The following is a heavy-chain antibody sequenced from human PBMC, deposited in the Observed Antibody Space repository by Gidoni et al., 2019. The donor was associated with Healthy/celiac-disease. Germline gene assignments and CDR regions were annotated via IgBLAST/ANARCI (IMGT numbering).Heavy chain of an antibody. V-gene: IGHV3-9*01. CDR1: GCTVDDYA. J-gene: IGHJ4*02. D-gene: IGHD6-13*01. CDR3: AKDISIGSSWYYYFDY. Sequence: EVQLVESGGGLVQPGRSLRLSCAASGCTVDDYAMHWVRQAPGKGLEWVSGISWNSGSIGYADSVKGRFTISRDNAKNSLYLQMNSLRAEDTALYYCAKDISIGSSWYYYFDYWGQGTLVTVSS. CDR2: ISWNSGSI.